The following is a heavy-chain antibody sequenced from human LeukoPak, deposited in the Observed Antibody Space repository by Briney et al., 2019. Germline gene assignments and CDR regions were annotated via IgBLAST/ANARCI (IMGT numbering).Heavy chain of an antibody. J-gene: IGHJ4*02. CDR2: IYYSGST. CDR1: GGPISSGDYY. D-gene: IGHD3-22*01. CDR3: AREDDSSGLGFASY. Sequence: SETLSLTCTVSGGPISSGDYYWSWIRQPPGKGLEWIGYIYYSGSTYYNPSLKSRVTISVDTSKNQFSLKLSSVTAADTAVYYCAREDDSSGLGFASYWGQGTLVTVSS. V-gene: IGHV4-30-4*01.